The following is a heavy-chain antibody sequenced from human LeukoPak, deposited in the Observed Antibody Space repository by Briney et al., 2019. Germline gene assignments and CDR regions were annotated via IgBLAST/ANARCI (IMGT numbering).Heavy chain of an antibody. D-gene: IGHD1-20*01. Sequence: PSETLSLTYTVSGAAIRGFYWSWFRQPPGKGLDWIGHISNTGTTTYNPSLKSRVTISEYMSENQFSLSLSSVTAADTAVYYCARAIPGNPFDYWGQGALVTVSS. J-gene: IGHJ4*02. CDR3: ARAIPGNPFDY. CDR1: GAAIRGFY. V-gene: IGHV4-59*01. CDR2: ISNTGTT.